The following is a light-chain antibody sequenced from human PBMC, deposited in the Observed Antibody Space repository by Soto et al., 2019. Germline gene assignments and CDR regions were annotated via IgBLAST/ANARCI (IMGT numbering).Light chain of an antibody. V-gene: IGLV1-40*01. CDR1: SSNFGAGYD. CDR3: SSYTSSSLYV. CDR2: GST. Sequence: QSVLTQPPSVSGAPGQTVTMSCTGSSSNFGAGYDVHWYQQLPGTAPKLLIYGSTNRPSGVPARFSGSKSGNTASLTISGLQAEDEADYYCSSYTSSSLYVFGTGTKVTVL. J-gene: IGLJ1*01.